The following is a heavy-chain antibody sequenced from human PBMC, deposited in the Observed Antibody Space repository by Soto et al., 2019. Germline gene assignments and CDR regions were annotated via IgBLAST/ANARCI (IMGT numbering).Heavy chain of an antibody. D-gene: IGHD6-13*01. V-gene: IGHV1-2*02. CDR1: GYTFTDYY. CDR2: INPNSGGT. CDR3: ARDDTYSNTWYGFDP. Sequence: QVHLVQSGAEVKKPGASVKVSCKASGYTFTDYYIYWVRQAPGQGLEWMGWINPNSGGTYSVQKFQGRVTMTRDTSISTAFMELNRLRSDDTAVYYCARDDTYSNTWYGFDPWGQGTLVTVSS. J-gene: IGHJ5*02.